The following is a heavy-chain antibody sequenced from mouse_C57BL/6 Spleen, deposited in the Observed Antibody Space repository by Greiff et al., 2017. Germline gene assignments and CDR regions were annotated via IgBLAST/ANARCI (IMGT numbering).Heavy chain of an antibody. J-gene: IGHJ4*01. CDR2: IRNKANGYTT. Sequence: EVHLVESGGGLVQPGGSLSLSCAASGFTFTDYYMSWVRKPPGKALEWLGFIRNKANGYTTEYSASVKGRFTISRDNSQSILYLQMNALRAEDSATYYCARYVIIYAMDYWGQGTSLTVSS. D-gene: IGHD1-1*01. CDR3: ARYVIIYAMDY. CDR1: GFTFTDYY. V-gene: IGHV7-3*01.